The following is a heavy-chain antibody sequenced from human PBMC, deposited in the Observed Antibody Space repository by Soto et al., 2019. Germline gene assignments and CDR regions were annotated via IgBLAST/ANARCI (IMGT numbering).Heavy chain of an antibody. Sequence: SEXLSLTCAGSGDSISSSSYYWGCIRQPPGKGLEWIGSIFYSGSTYYNPSLKSRVTISVDTSKNQFSLKLSSVTAADPAVYYCARTIAVAGNDYWGQGTLVTVSS. CDR3: ARTIAVAGNDY. CDR2: IFYSGST. V-gene: IGHV4-39*01. CDR1: GDSISSSSYY. J-gene: IGHJ4*02. D-gene: IGHD6-19*01.